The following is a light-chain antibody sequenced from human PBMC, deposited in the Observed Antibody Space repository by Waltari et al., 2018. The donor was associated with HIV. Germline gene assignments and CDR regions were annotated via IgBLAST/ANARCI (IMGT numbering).Light chain of an antibody. J-gene: IGLJ1*01. V-gene: IGLV1-40*01. CDR1: SSDIGADYD. CDR2: GNT. CDR3: QSCDRSLRGV. Sequence: QSVLTQPPSVSGAPGQRVTIPCTGSSSDIGADYDVHWYQHPPGAAPKLLIYGNTNRPSGVPDRFSGSKSGTSASLAITGLQAEDEADYYCQSCDRSLRGVFGTGTKVTV.